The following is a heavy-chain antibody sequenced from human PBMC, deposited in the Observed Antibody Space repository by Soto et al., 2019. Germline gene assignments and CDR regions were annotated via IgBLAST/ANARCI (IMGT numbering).Heavy chain of an antibody. J-gene: IGHJ4*02. CDR3: AKALYSSSWYAHVPRDY. Sequence: GKGLEWVSAISGSGGSTYYADSVKGRFTISRDNSKNTLYLQMNSLRAEDTAVYYCAKALYSSSWYAHVPRDYWGQGTLVTVSS. V-gene: IGHV3-23*01. D-gene: IGHD6-13*01. CDR2: ISGSGGST.